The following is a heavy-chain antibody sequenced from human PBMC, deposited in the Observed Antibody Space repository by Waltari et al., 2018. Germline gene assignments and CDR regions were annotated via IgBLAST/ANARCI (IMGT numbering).Heavy chain of an antibody. D-gene: IGHD3-3*01. CDR3: ARMEGRVVDFSFYHYYPLDV. CDR2: ISFDGTKT. CDR1: GFSFTSYV. Sequence: QGQLVESGGGVGQSGGSLKLSCAASGFSFTSYVMNWVRQAPGKGLEWVAAISFDGTKTYYGDSVKGRFTVSRDKSKDTLYLELNNLRKEDTAVYHCARMEGRVVDFSFYHYYPLDVWGPGTEVTVSS. J-gene: IGHJ6*02. V-gene: IGHV3-30-3*01.